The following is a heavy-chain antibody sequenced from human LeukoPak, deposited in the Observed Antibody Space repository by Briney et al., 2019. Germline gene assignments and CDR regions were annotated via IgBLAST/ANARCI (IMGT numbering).Heavy chain of an antibody. J-gene: IGHJ5*02. CDR2: IIPIFGTA. CDR1: GDTFTAYY. V-gene: IGHV1-69*06. D-gene: IGHD1-14*01. CDR3: ARGFDETTQIEFDP. Sequence: SVKVSCKTSGDTFTAYYIHWVRQAPGQGLEWMGGIIPIFGTANYAQKFQGRVTITADKSTSTAYMELSSLRSEDTAVYYCARGFDETTQIEFDPWGQGTLVTVSS.